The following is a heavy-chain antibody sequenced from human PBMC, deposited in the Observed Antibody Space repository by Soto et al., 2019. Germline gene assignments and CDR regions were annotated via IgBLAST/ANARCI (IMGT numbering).Heavy chain of an antibody. V-gene: IGHV4-61*01. CDR3: AREYHP. J-gene: IGHJ5*02. CDR1: GGSVSSGSYY. Sequence: QVQLQESGPGLVKPSETLSLTCTVSGGSVSSGSYYWTWIRQPPGKGLEWIGHIYYSGSTNYNPSLKSRVTISLDTSKNQFPLKLSSVTAADTAVYYCAREYHPWGQGTLVTVSS. D-gene: IGHD2-2*02. CDR2: IYYSGST.